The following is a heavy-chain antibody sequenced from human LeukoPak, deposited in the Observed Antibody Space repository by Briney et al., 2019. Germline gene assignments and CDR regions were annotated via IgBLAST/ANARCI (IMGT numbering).Heavy chain of an antibody. V-gene: IGHV4-39*06. CDR1: GGSISSSSYY. CDR2: IYYCGST. J-gene: IGHJ4*02. CDR3: ARDLDYGAVDY. Sequence: PSETLSLTCTVSGGSISSSSYYWGWIRQPPGKGLEWIGSIYYCGSTYYNPSLKSRVTISVDTSKNQFPLKLSSVTAADTAVYYCARDLDYGAVDYWGQGTLVTVSS. D-gene: IGHD3-16*01.